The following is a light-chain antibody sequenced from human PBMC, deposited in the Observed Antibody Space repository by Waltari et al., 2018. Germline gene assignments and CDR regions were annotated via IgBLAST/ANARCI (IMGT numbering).Light chain of an antibody. Sequence: DIQMTQSPSSLSASVGDRVTITCRASQGISKSLAWFQQKPGKAPKSLIYATSSLQSGVPSKFSGSGSGTAFTLNISRVEAEDVGLYYCMQGLHLPRTFGQGTKVEIK. CDR1: QGISKS. CDR2: ATS. CDR3: MQGLHLPRT. V-gene: IGKV1-16*02. J-gene: IGKJ1*01.